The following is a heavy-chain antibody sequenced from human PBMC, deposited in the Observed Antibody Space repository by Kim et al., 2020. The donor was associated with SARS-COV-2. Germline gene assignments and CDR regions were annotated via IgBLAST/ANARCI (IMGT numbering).Heavy chain of an antibody. V-gene: IGHV4-59*01. Sequence: SETLSLTCTVSGASINNYYWSWIRQPPGKGLEWIGYIYYSGSTNYNPSLKSRVTMSIDTSKSQFSLKMNSVTAADTAVHYCARVGGVVWGSYRSADWYFDLWGRGTLVTVSS. CDR3: ARVGGVVWGSYRSADWYFDL. CDR1: GASINNYY. D-gene: IGHD3-16*02. J-gene: IGHJ2*01. CDR2: IYYSGST.